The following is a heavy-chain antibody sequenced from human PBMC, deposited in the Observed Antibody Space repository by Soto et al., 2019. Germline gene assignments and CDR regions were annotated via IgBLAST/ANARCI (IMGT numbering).Heavy chain of an antibody. CDR2: IIPFNGTT. D-gene: IGHD3-22*01. V-gene: IGHV1-69*13. CDR3: ARGGGRRDYYDSSGYLPSDY. Sequence: ASVKVSCKASGYTFTSYGISWVRQAPGQGLEWMGWIIPFNGTTNYAQKFQGRVTITADESTSTAYMELSSLRSEDTAVYYCARGGGRRDYYDSSGYLPSDYWGQGNLVTVS. CDR1: GYTFTSYG. J-gene: IGHJ4*02.